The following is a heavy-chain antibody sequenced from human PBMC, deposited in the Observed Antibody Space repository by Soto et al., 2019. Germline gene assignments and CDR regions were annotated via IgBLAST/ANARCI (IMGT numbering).Heavy chain of an antibody. Sequence: EVQLVESGGGLVQPGGSLKLSCAASGFTFSGSAMHWVRQASGKGLEWVGRIRSKANSYATAYAASVKGRFTISRDDSKNTAYLQMNSLKTEDTAVYYCTSYYYGDLTPYYSYGMDVWGQGTTVTVSS. D-gene: IGHD3-10*01. V-gene: IGHV3-73*02. CDR1: GFTFSGSA. J-gene: IGHJ6*02. CDR3: TSYYYGDLTPYYSYGMDV. CDR2: IRSKANSYAT.